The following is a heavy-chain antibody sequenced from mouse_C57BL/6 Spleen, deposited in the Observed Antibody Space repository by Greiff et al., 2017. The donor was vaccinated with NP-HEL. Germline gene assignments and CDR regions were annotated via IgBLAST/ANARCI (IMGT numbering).Heavy chain of an antibody. D-gene: IGHD2-12*01. CDR3: ARHEEDYRGFAY. J-gene: IGHJ3*01. V-gene: IGHV1-62-2*01. CDR1: GYTFTEYT. CDR2: FYPGSGSI. Sequence: VKLVESGAELVKPGASVKLSCKASGYTFTEYTIHWVKQRSGQGLEWIGWFYPGSGSIKYNEKFKDKATLTADKSSSTVYMELSRLTSEDSAVYFCARHEEDYRGFAYWGQGTLVTVSA.